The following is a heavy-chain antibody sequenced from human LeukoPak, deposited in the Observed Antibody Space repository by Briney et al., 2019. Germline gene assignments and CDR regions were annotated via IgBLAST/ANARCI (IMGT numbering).Heavy chain of an antibody. CDR3: AKRGDCSGTCTYDY. CDR2: VGGRGVKT. J-gene: IGHJ4*02. V-gene: IGHV3-23*01. Sequence: GGPLRFSCAASGFTFSNYAFHWVRQAPGKGLNWVSIVGGRGVKTYYADSVKGRFTISRDNSKNTVYLQMNSLRAEDTAVYYCAKRGDCSGTCTYDYWGQGTLVTVSS. CDR1: GFTFSNYA. D-gene: IGHD2-2*01.